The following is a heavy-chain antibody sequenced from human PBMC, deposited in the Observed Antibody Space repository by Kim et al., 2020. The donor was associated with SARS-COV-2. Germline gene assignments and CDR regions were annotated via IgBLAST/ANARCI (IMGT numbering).Heavy chain of an antibody. CDR3: ARGAVTTRIGSLYYYYGMDV. Sequence: ASVKVSCKASGYTFTGYYMHWVRQAPGQGLEWMGWINPNSGGTNYAQKFQGWVTMTRDTSISTAYMELSRLRSDDTAVYYCARGAVTTRIGSLYYYYGMDVWGQGTTVTVSS. CDR2: INPNSGGT. D-gene: IGHD4-17*01. CDR1: GYTFTGYY. V-gene: IGHV1-2*04. J-gene: IGHJ6*02.